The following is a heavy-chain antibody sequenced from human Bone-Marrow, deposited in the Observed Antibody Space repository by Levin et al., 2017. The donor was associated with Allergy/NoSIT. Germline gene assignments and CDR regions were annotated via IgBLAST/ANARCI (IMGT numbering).Heavy chain of an antibody. CDR3: AREGYTSGHAGTFDY. CDR2: VAIDGSNYK. CDR1: GFTVSKYV. V-gene: IGHV3-30*04. D-gene: IGHD6-19*01. Sequence: GGSLRLSCAAFGFTVSKYVVHWVRQAPGKGLEWVAVVAIDGSNYKQYSDSVKGRFTISRDTSKNTLSLEMNSLRPEDTAVYYCAREGYTSGHAGTFDYWGQGTLVTVSS. J-gene: IGHJ4*02.